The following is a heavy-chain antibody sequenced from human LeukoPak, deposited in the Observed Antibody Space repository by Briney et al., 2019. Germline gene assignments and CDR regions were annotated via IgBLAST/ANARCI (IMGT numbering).Heavy chain of an antibody. D-gene: IGHD3-22*01. CDR3: ARVLHKRNYDSSDYYGY. J-gene: IGHJ4*02. Sequence: PGGSLGLSCAASGFTFDDYGMSWVRQVPGKGLEWVSGINWNGVSAGYADSVKGRFTISRDNAKNSLYLQMNSLRAEDTALYYCARVLHKRNYDSSDYYGYWGQGTLVTVSS. CDR1: GFTFDDYG. V-gene: IGHV3-20*04. CDR2: INWNGVSA.